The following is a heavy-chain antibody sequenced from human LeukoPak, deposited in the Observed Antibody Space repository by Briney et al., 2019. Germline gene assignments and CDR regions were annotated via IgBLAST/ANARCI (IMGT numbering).Heavy chain of an antibody. V-gene: IGHV4-4*07. Sequence: SETLSLTCTVSGASISSYYWSWIRQPAGKGLEWIGRIYTSGSTHYNPSLKSRVTMSVDTSKNQFSLKLSSVTAADTAVYYCARGPGSGYPYYFDYWGQGTLVTVSS. J-gene: IGHJ4*02. D-gene: IGHD3-3*01. CDR1: GASISSYY. CDR2: IYTSGST. CDR3: ARGPGSGYPYYFDY.